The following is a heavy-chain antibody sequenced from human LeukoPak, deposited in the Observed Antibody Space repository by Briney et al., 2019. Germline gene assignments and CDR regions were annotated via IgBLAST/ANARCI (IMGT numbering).Heavy chain of an antibody. D-gene: IGHD5-18*01. CDR1: GFTFSRQW. CDR2: TNSDGSSR. Sequence: GGSLRFSCAGSGFTFSRQWMHWGRQAPGKGLVWVSRTNSDGSSRDYADSVKGRFTISRDNAKNTLYLQMNSLTAEDTAVYYFATDTVDTAVGIDYWGQGTLVTVSS. CDR3: ATDTVDTAVGIDY. V-gene: IGHV3-74*01. J-gene: IGHJ4*02.